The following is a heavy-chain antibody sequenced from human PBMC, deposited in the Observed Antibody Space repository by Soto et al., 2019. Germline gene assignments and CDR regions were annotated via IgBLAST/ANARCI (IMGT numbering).Heavy chain of an antibody. J-gene: IGHJ5*02. D-gene: IGHD5-12*01. CDR3: ATSYDSGFDP. V-gene: IGHV1-18*04. CDR2: IKPDNGDT. CDR1: GYPFSKYG. Sequence: QLPLVQSGAEVERPGASVRVSCKAYGYPFSKYGISWIRQAPGQGLEWMGWIKPDNGDTNYAQKFQGRVTMTTDTSSNTAYMELRSLRSDDTAVYYCATSYDSGFDPWGQGTLVSVSS.